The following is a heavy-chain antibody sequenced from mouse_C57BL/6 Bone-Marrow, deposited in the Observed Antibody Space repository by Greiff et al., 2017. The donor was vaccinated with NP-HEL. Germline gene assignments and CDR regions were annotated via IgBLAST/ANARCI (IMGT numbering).Heavy chain of an antibody. CDR1: GYTFTDYT. D-gene: IGHD3-3*01. J-gene: IGHJ3*01. V-gene: IGHV1-78*01. Sequence: VQLQQSDAELVKPGASVKISCKVSGYTFTDYTIHWMKQRPEQGLEWIGYIYPRDGSTKYNEKFKGKATLTADKSSSTAYMQLNSLTSEDSAVYFFARYWGGCGAWFAYWGQGTLVTVSA. CDR2: IYPRDGST. CDR3: ARYWGGCGAWFAY.